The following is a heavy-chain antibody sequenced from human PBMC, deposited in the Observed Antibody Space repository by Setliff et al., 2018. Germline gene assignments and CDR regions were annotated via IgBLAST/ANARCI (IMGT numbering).Heavy chain of an antibody. J-gene: IGHJ4*01. Sequence: ASVKVSCKASGGFSTHAISWVRQVPGHGLEWMGGIIPILGKKDYAQNFQGRVTLTTDESTSSAYLEKSNLRSEDTDVYYCASALSRRVAVAGKSQFDYWGQGTLVTVSS. CDR2: IIPILGKK. V-gene: IGHV1-69*05. CDR1: GGFSTHA. CDR3: ASALSRRVAVAGKSQFDY. D-gene: IGHD6-19*01.